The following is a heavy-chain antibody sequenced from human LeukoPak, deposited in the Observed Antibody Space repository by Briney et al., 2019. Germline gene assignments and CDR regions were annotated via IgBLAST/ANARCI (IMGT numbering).Heavy chain of an antibody. CDR1: GLTFSSYW. CDR2: INQDGSQT. J-gene: IGHJ4*02. CDR3: ATDGRSGRHDFDY. Sequence: GGSLRLSCAASGLTFSSYWMSWVRQAPGKGLEWVANINQDGSQTYYEDSVKGRFTISRDNAKNSMYLQMTSLRAEDTAVYFCATDGRSGRHDFDYWGQGTLVTVSS. V-gene: IGHV3-7*01. D-gene: IGHD3-10*01.